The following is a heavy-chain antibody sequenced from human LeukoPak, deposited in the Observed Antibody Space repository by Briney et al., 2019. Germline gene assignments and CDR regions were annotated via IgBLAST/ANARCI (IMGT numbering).Heavy chain of an antibody. Sequence: PGRSLRPSCAASGFSFNTYAVHWVRQAPGKGLEWVALISYDGSNKYYADSVKGRFTIFRDNSRNTLYLQMNSLRTEDTAVYYCARDFYETSGYYYWGQGTLVTVSS. D-gene: IGHD3-22*01. CDR1: GFSFNTYA. CDR2: ISYDGSNK. V-gene: IGHV3-30-3*01. CDR3: ARDFYETSGYYY. J-gene: IGHJ4*02.